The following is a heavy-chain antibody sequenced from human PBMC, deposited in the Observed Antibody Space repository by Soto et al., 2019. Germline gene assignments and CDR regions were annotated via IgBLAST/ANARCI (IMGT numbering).Heavy chain of an antibody. D-gene: IGHD2-15*01. J-gene: IGHJ4*02. CDR3: ARWVEVSLDYFDS. Sequence: SETLSLTCTVSGGSITNGYYYWIWVRQNPGKGLERIGHIYHSGRTYYRPSLKSRVTISVDTSKSQFSLNLSSVTAADTAVYYCARWVEVSLDYFDSWGQGTPVTVSS. V-gene: IGHV4-31*03. CDR1: GGSITNGYYY. CDR2: IYHSGRT.